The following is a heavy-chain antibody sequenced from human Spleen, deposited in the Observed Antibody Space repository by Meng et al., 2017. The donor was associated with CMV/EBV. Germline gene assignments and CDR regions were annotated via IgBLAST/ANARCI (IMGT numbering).Heavy chain of an antibody. CDR2: ISYDGSNK. Sequence: GGPLRLSCAASGFTFSSYAMHWVRQAPGKGLEWVAVISYDGSNKYYADSVKGRFTISRDNSKNTLYLQMNSLRAEDTAVYYCAKGYYDSSGMLDYWGQGTLVTVSS. V-gene: IGHV3-30-3*01. D-gene: IGHD3-22*01. J-gene: IGHJ4*02. CDR1: GFTFSSYA. CDR3: AKGYYDSSGMLDY.